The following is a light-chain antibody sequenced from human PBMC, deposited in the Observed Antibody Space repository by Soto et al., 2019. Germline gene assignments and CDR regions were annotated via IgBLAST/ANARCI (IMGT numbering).Light chain of an antibody. CDR2: SND. CDR3: AAWDDSLTGRGV. Sequence: QSVLTQPPSASGTPGQRVTISCSGSSSNIGSNTVNWYQQFPGTAPKLRIYSNDQRPSGVPDRFSGSKSGTSASLAISGFQSEPEADYSCAAWDDSLTGRGVCGTGTKVTVL. V-gene: IGLV1-44*01. J-gene: IGLJ1*01. CDR1: SSNIGSNT.